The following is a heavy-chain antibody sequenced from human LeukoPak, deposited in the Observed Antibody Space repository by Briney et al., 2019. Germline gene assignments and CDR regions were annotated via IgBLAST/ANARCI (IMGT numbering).Heavy chain of an antibody. V-gene: IGHV3-23*01. CDR3: AKDRNFYDFWSPRGDY. D-gene: IGHD3-3*01. CDR2: ISGSGGST. CDR1: GFTFSSYA. Sequence: PGGSLRLSCAASGFTFSSYAMSWVRQAPGKGLEWVSAISGSGGSTYYADSVKGRFTISRDNSKNTLYLQMNSLRAEDTAVYYCAKDRNFYDFWSPRGDYWGQGTLVTVSS. J-gene: IGHJ4*02.